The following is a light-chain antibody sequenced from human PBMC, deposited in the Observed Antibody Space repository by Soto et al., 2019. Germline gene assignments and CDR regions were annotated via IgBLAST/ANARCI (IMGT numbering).Light chain of an antibody. J-gene: IGKJ2*01. V-gene: IGKV3-20*01. CDR1: QSMKRRY. Sequence: EIVLMQSPGTLSLSPGERATLFCRASQSMKRRYLACYQQKPGQAPRVLIYAAANSSTGIPDWFSGSGSGTDLSLTISRLEPEDFAVYYCHQYDNTPQAFGQGTKVDIK. CDR3: HQYDNTPQA. CDR2: AAA.